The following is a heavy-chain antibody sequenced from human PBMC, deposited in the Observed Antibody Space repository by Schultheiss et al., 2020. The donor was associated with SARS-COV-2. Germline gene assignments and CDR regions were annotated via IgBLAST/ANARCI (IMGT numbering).Heavy chain of an antibody. J-gene: IGHJ4*02. CDR3: ARGGITIFGVVPPYYFDY. CDR2: IYYSGST. D-gene: IGHD3-3*01. CDR1: GGSVSSGSYY. Sequence: SETLSLTCTVSGGSVSSGSYYWSWIRQPPGKGLEWIGYIYYSGSTNYNPSLKSRVTISVDTSKNQFSLKLSSVTAADTAVYYCARGGITIFGVVPPYYFDYWGQGTLVTV. V-gene: IGHV4-61*01.